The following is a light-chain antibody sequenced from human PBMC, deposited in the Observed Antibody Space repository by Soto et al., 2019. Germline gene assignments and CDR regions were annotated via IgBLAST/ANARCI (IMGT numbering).Light chain of an antibody. CDR1: SSNIGGNS. Sequence: QSVMTQPPSVSAAPGQKVTISCSGSSSNIGGNSVSWYQQLPGTAPKLLIYSNNQRPSGVPDRFSGSKSGTSASLAISGLRSEDEADYYCAAWDDSLRGVFGTGTKLTVL. CDR3: AAWDDSLRGV. V-gene: IGLV1-47*02. J-gene: IGLJ1*01. CDR2: SNN.